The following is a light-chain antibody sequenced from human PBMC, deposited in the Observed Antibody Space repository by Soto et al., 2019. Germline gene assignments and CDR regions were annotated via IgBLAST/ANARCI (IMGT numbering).Light chain of an antibody. CDR3: SSYAGSNVYV. Sequence: QSALTQPPSASGSPGQSVTISCTGTSSDIGGYNYVSWYQQHPGKAPKLMIYEVSKRPSGVPDRFSGSKSGNTASLTVSGLQAEDEAEYYCSSYAGSNVYVFGTGTKVTVL. CDR2: EVS. V-gene: IGLV2-8*01. J-gene: IGLJ1*01. CDR1: SSDIGGYNY.